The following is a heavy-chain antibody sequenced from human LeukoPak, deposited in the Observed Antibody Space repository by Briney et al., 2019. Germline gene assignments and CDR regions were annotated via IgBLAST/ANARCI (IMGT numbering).Heavy chain of an antibody. CDR1: GFTFSSYS. D-gene: IGHD6-6*01. V-gene: IGHV3-21*01. Sequence: GGSLRLSCAASGFTFSSYSMNWVRQAAGKGLEWVSSISSSSSYIYYADSVKGRFTSSRDNAKNSLYLQMNSLRAEDTAAYYCARGGSSSSRYYYYMDVWGKGTTVTVSS. J-gene: IGHJ6*03. CDR3: ARGGSSSSRYYYYMDV. CDR2: ISSSSSYI.